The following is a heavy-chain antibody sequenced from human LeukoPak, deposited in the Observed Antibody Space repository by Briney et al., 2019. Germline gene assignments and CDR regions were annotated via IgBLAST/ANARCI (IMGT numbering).Heavy chain of an antibody. Sequence: ASMKVSCKASGYTFTSYGVSWVRQAPGQGLEWMGWISAYNGNTNYAQKLQGRVTMTTDTSTSTAYMELRSLRSDDTAVYYCARDTVGYCTNGVCYMLPNYYGMDVWGQGTTVTVSS. CDR2: ISAYNGNT. CDR3: ARDTVGYCTNGVCYMLPNYYGMDV. J-gene: IGHJ6*02. D-gene: IGHD2-8*01. CDR1: GYTFTSYG. V-gene: IGHV1-18*01.